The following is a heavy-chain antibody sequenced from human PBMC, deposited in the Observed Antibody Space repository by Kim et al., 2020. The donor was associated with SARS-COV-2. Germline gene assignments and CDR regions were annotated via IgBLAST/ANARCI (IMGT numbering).Heavy chain of an antibody. D-gene: IGHD3-10*01. CDR1: GGTFSSYA. CDR2: IIPILGIA. V-gene: IGHV1-69*04. J-gene: IGHJ6*03. Sequence: SVKVSCKASGGTFSSYAISWVRQAPGQGLEWMGRIIPILGIANYAQKFQGRVTITADKSTSTAFMELSSLRSADTAVYYCASGQLLWFGELLHSWYYMD. CDR3: ASGQLLWFGELLHSWYYMD.